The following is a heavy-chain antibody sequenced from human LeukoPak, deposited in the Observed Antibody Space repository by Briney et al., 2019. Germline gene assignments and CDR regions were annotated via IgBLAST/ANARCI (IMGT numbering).Heavy chain of an antibody. J-gene: IGHJ3*02. V-gene: IGHV4-59*08. CDR3: ARPREQWLGNDAFDI. Sequence: SETLSLTCTVSGGSISSYYWTWIRQPPGKGLEWIGYTYYSGSTNYNPPLKSRVTISVDTSKNQFSLKLSSVTAADSAVYYCARPREQWLGNDAFDIWGQGKMVTVSS. D-gene: IGHD6-19*01. CDR2: TYYSGST. CDR1: GGSISSYY.